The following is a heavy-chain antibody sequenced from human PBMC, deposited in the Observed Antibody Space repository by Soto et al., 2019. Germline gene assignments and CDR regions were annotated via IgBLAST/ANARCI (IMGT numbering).Heavy chain of an antibody. CDR2: ISAYNGNT. V-gene: IGHV1-18*01. CDR3: ARDVYYYDSSGPALDY. D-gene: IGHD3-22*01. Sequence: RASVKVSCKASGYTFTSYGISWVRQAPGQGLEWMGWISAYNGNTNYAQKLQGRVTMTTDTSTSTAYMELRSLRSDDTAVYYCARDVYYYDSSGPALDYWGQGTLVTVSS. J-gene: IGHJ4*02. CDR1: GYTFTSYG.